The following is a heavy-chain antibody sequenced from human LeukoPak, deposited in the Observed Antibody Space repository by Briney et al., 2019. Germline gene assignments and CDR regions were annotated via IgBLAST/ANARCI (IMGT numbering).Heavy chain of an antibody. Sequence: GESLKISCKGSGYSFTSYWIGWVRQMPGKGLERVGIIYPDDSDTRYSPSFQDLVIISADKSISTAYLQWSSLKASDTAMYYCARHYPGGDYFIDYWGQGTLVTVSS. CDR1: GYSFTSYW. CDR2: IYPDDSDT. J-gene: IGHJ4*02. V-gene: IGHV5-51*01. CDR3: ARHYPGGDYFIDY. D-gene: IGHD4-17*01.